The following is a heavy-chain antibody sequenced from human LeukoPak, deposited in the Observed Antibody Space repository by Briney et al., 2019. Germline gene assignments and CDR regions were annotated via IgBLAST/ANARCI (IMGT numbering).Heavy chain of an antibody. CDR1: GYSISSGYY. Sequence: SETLSLTCTVSGYSISSGYYWGWIRQPPGKGLEWIGSIYHSGSTYYNPSLKSRVTISVDASKNQFSLKLSSVTAADTAVYYCARYYGWSFDYWAREPLAPV. CDR2: IYHSGST. J-gene: IGHJ4*02. CDR3: ARYYGWSFDY. V-gene: IGHV4-38-2*02. D-gene: IGHD3-10*01.